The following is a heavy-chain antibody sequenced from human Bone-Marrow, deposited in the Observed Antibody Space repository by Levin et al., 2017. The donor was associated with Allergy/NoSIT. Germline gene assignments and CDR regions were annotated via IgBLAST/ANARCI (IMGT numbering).Heavy chain of an antibody. CDR2: INHSGST. V-gene: IGHV4-34*01. Sequence: GSLRLSCAVYGGSFSGYYWSWIRQPPGKGLEWIGEINHSGSTNYNPSLKSRVTISVDTSKNQFSLKLSSVTAADTAVYYCGGSSAVFYYYYYGMDVWGQGTTVTVSS. J-gene: IGHJ6*02. CDR3: GGSSAVFYYYYYGMDV. CDR1: GGSFSGYY. D-gene: IGHD6-6*01.